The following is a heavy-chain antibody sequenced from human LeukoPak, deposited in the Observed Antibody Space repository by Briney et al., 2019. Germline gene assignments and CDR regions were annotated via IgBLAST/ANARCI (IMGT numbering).Heavy chain of an antibody. V-gene: IGHV3-30*02. D-gene: IGHD2-2*01. CDR3: AKDPMLVVPKYWYLDL. CDR1: GFTLSSYC. Sequence: PGGSLRLSCAASGFTLSSYCMHWVRQAPGKGLEWVAFIRYDGSNKYYADSVKGRFTISRDNFKNTLYLQMNSLRAEDTAVYYCAKDPMLVVPKYWYLDLWGRGTLVTVSS. CDR2: IRYDGSNK. J-gene: IGHJ2*01.